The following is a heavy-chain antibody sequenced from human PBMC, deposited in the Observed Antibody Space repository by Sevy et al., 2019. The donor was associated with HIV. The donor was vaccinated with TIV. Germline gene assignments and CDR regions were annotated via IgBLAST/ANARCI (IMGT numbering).Heavy chain of an antibody. D-gene: IGHD3-22*01. J-gene: IGHJ2*01. CDR2: IYYSGST. CDR3: ARVLGYYDSSGYFFWYFDL. Sequence: SETLSLTCTVSVGSISSYYWSWIRQPPGKGLEWIGYIYYSGSTNYNPSLKSRVTISVDTSKNQFSLKLSSVTAADTAVYYCARVLGYYDSSGYFFWYFDLWGRGTLVTVSS. CDR1: VGSISSYY. V-gene: IGHV4-59*01.